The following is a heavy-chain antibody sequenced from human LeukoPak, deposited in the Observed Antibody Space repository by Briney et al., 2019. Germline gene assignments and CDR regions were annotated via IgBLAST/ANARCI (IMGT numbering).Heavy chain of an antibody. V-gene: IGHV1-2*02. J-gene: IGHJ3*02. Sequence: SVKVSCKASGYTFTDYYMHWVRQAPGQGLEWMGWINPSSGGTNYAQKFQGRVTVTRDTSISTAYMDLSRLRSDDTAVYYCARAGVWDYSDSSGYHNAAFDIWGQGTMVTVSS. CDR2: INPSSGGT. CDR3: ARAGVWDYSDSSGYHNAAFDI. CDR1: GYTFTDYY. D-gene: IGHD3-22*01.